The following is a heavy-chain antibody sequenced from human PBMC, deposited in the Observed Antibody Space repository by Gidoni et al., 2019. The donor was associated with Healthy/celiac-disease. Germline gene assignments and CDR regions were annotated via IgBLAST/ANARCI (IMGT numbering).Heavy chain of an antibody. Sequence: QLQLQESAPGLVKPSETLSLTCTVSGGPIRRRRYYWGWLRQPPGKGLEWIGSSYYSGSTYYNPSLKSRVTISVDTSKNQFSLKLSSVTAADTAVYYCARHLRPDIVVVVAATLPDYWGQGTLVTVSS. CDR2: SYYSGST. CDR1: GGPIRRRRYY. V-gene: IGHV4-39*01. D-gene: IGHD2-15*01. CDR3: ARHLRPDIVVVVAATLPDY. J-gene: IGHJ4*02.